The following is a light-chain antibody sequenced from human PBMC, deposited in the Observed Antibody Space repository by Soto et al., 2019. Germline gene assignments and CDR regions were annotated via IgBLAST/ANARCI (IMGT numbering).Light chain of an antibody. CDR3: QQFNSWPRT. Sequence: IVMTQSPATVSASPGERDTLSCRASQSVSGNVAWYHQKPGQPPRLLVYGASTTATDIPARFFGSGSETDFTLTIARLQSEDFGTYYCQQFNSWPRTFGQGTKVEIK. V-gene: IGKV3-15*01. CDR2: GAS. CDR1: QSVSGN. J-gene: IGKJ1*01.